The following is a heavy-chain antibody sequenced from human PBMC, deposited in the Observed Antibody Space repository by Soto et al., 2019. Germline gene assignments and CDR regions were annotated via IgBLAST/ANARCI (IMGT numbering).Heavy chain of an antibody. CDR2: IKSKTDGGTT. Sequence: GGSLRLSCAASGFTFSNAWMNWVRQAPGKGLEWVGRIKSKTDGGTTDYATPVKGRFTISRDDSKNTLYLQMNSLKTEDTAVYYCTTSGRPYYDSSGYYFWSLHSDYWGQGTLVTVSS. CDR1: GFTFSNAW. V-gene: IGHV3-15*07. D-gene: IGHD3-22*01. J-gene: IGHJ4*02. CDR3: TTSGRPYYDSSGYYFWSLHSDY.